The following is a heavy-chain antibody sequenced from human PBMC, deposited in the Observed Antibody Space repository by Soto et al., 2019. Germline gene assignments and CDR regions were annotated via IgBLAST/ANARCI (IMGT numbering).Heavy chain of an antibody. V-gene: IGHV3-30-3*01. CDR1: GFTSSSYA. CDR3: ARDKGGIVATRSAGMDV. D-gene: IGHD5-12*01. CDR2: ISYDGSNK. J-gene: IGHJ6*02. Sequence: PGGSLRLSCAASGFTSSSYAMHWVRQAPGKGLEWVAVISYDGSNKYYADSVKGRFTISRDNSKNTLYLQMNSLRAEDTAVYYCARDKGGIVATRSAGMDVWGQGTTVTVSS.